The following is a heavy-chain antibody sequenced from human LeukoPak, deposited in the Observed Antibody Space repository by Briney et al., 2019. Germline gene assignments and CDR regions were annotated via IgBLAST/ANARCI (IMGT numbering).Heavy chain of an antibody. CDR3: AREHPTAIAADY. Sequence: SETLSLTCTVSGGSISGYYWSWVRQPAGKGLESIGRIYSSGSTNYNPSLKSRVTMSVDTSKNQFSLKLNSVTAAGTGVYYCAREHPTAIAADYWGRGTLVTVSS. J-gene: IGHJ4*02. V-gene: IGHV4-4*07. CDR1: GGSISGYY. CDR2: IYSSGST. D-gene: IGHD2-21*01.